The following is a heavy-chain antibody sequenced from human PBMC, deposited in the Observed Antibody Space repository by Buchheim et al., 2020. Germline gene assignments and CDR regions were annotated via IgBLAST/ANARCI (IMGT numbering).Heavy chain of an antibody. CDR3: ARADLGSGWYTTSSFDY. J-gene: IGHJ4*02. Sequence: QVQLQESGPGLVKPSETLSLTCTVSGGSISSYYWSWIRQPPGKGLEWIGYIYYSGSTNYNPSLKSRVTISVDTSKNHFSLKLSSVTAADTAVYYCARADLGSGWYTTSSFDYWGQGTL. CDR1: GGSISSYY. CDR2: IYYSGST. V-gene: IGHV4-59*01. D-gene: IGHD6-19*01.